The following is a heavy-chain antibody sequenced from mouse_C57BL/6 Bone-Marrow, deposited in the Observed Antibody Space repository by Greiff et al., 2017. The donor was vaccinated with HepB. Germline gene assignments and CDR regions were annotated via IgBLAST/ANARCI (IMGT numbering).Heavy chain of an antibody. CDR1: GFNIKNTY. CDR3: ARYPSYGSSFFDC. CDR2: IDPANGNT. D-gene: IGHD1-1*01. Sequence: VQLKQSVAELVRPGASVKLSCTASGFNIKNTYMHWVKQRPEQGLEWIGRIDPANGNTKSAPKFPGKATITADTSSNTAYLQLSSLTSEDTAIYYCARYPSYGSSFFDCWGQGTTLTVSS. V-gene: IGHV14-3*01. J-gene: IGHJ2*01.